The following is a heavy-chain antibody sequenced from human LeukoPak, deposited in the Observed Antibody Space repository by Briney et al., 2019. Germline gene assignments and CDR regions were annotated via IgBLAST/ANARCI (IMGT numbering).Heavy chain of an antibody. V-gene: IGHV3-53*01. CDR2: THSSGGT. Sequence: ETLSLTCAVYGGSFSGYYWSWIRQPSGKGLEWVSATHSSGGTYYADSVKGRFTISRDTSKNTLYLQINSLSVEDTAVYYCIVFGDSNHWGQGTLVTVSS. J-gene: IGHJ5*02. D-gene: IGHD4-17*01. CDR1: GGSFSGYY. CDR3: IVFGDSNH.